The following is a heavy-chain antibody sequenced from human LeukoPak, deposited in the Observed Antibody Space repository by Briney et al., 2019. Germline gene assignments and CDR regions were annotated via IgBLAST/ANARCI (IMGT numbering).Heavy chain of an antibody. V-gene: IGHV4-39*07. CDR2: IFYSGST. D-gene: IGHD3-22*01. CDR1: GGSISTSNYY. Sequence: PSETLSLTCTVSGGSISTSNYYWGWIRQPPGNGLEWIGNIFYSGSTYYSPSLRSRVTISLDTSRNQFSLKLNSVTAADTAVYYCASVRYYYDSSGYRDYRGQETLGTVSS. CDR3: ASVRYYYDSSGYRDY. J-gene: IGHJ4*02.